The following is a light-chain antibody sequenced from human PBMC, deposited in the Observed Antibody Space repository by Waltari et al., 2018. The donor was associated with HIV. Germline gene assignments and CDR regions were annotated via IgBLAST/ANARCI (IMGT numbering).Light chain of an antibody. CDR2: WAS. CDR1: QSVLYSSNNKNY. V-gene: IGKV4-1*01. J-gene: IGKJ2*01. Sequence: DIVMTQSPDSLAVSLGERAPINCKSSQSVLYSSNNKNYLAWYQQKPGQPPKLLIYWASTRESGVPDRFSGSESGTDFTLTISSLQAEDVAVYYCQQYYSTPDTFGQGTKLEIK. CDR3: QQYYSTPDT.